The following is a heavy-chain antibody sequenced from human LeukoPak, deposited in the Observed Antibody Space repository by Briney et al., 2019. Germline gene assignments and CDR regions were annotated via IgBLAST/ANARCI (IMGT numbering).Heavy chain of an antibody. J-gene: IGHJ2*01. CDR2: INPNSGGT. Sequence: ASVKVSCKASGYTFTGYYMHWVRQAPGQGLEWMGWINPNSGGTNYAQKFQGRVPMTRDTSISTAYMELSRLRSDDTAVYYCARDWEGLGEYWYFDLWGRGTLVTVYS. CDR1: GYTFTGYY. V-gene: IGHV1-2*02. D-gene: IGHD1-26*01. CDR3: ARDWEGLGEYWYFDL.